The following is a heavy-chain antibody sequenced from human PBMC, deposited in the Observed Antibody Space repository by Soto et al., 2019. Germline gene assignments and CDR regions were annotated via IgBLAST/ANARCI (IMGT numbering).Heavy chain of an antibody. J-gene: IGHJ6*03. CDR3: VILCSGSPRMDA. CDR1: GYTFTYYF. Sequence: QVQLVQSGAEVKKPGASVKVSCKASGYTFTYYFMNWVRQAPGQGLEWMGRINPSGGSTIYAQKFQGRVTMTRDTSTTTVYMELSSLRSDDTAVYYCVILCSGSPRMDAWVKGTTVTVSS. V-gene: IGHV1-46*01. CDR2: INPSGGST. D-gene: IGHD3-10*02.